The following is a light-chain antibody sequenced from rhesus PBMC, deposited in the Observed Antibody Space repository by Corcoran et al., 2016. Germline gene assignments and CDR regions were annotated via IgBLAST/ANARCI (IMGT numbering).Light chain of an antibody. CDR2: AAS. CDR3: LQHNSYPFT. CDR1: QGISSY. V-gene: IGKV1-28*03. J-gene: IGKJ3*01. Sequence: DIQMTQSPSSLSASVGDTVTITCRASQGISSYLNWFQQKPGKAPKLLIYAASSLASGVPSRFSGSGSGTDFTLTISSLQPEDFAVYYCLQHNSYPFTFGPGTKLDIK.